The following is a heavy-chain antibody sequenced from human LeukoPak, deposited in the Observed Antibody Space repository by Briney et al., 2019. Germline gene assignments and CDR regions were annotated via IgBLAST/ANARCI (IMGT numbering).Heavy chain of an antibody. CDR1: GFTFSSYA. Sequence: GGSLRLSCAASGFTFSSYAMSWVRQAPGKGLEWVSAISGSGGSTYYADSVKGRFTISRDNSKNTLYLQMNSLRAEDTAVYYCAKFLPTHIVVANYYFDNWGQGTLVTVSS. CDR2: ISGSGGST. D-gene: IGHD2-21*01. J-gene: IGHJ4*02. CDR3: AKFLPTHIVVANYYFDN. V-gene: IGHV3-23*01.